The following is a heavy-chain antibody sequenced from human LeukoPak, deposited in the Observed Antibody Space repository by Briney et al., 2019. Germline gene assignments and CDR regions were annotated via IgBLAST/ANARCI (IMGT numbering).Heavy chain of an antibody. CDR1: GDSISNMNYH. V-gene: IGHV4-39*01. D-gene: IGHD6-19*01. CDR3: ARRVSSGNFDY. Sequence: SETLSLTCTVSGDSISNMNYHWAWIRQPPGRGLEWIGTIYYSGGTYYNPSLKSRVTISVDTSKNQFSLNLTSVTAADTAVYYCARRVSSGNFDYWGQGGLVTVSS. J-gene: IGHJ4*02. CDR2: IYYSGGT.